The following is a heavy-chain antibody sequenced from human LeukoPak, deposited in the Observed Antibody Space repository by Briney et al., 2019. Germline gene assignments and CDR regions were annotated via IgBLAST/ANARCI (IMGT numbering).Heavy chain of an antibody. CDR3: ARYLTQGDSPDAFDI. J-gene: IGHJ3*02. D-gene: IGHD2-2*01. V-gene: IGHV1-2*02. Sequence: ASVKVSCKASGYTFTGYYMHWVRQAPGQGLEWMGWINPNSGGTNYAQKFQGRVTMTRDTSISTAYMELSRLRSDDTAVYYCARYLTQGDSPDAFDIWGQGTMVTVSS. CDR2: INPNSGGT. CDR1: GYTFTGYY.